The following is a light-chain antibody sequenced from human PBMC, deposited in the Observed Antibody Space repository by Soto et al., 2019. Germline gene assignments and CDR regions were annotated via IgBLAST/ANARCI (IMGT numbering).Light chain of an antibody. Sequence: IVLTQSPGTLSLSPGERTTLAGRASQSVSSSYLAWYQQKPGQAPRLLIYGASSRATGIPDRFSGSGSGTDFTLTISRLEPEDFAVYYCQQYGSPGTFGQGTKVDIK. V-gene: IGKV3-20*01. J-gene: IGKJ1*01. CDR1: QSVSSSY. CDR2: GAS. CDR3: QQYGSPGT.